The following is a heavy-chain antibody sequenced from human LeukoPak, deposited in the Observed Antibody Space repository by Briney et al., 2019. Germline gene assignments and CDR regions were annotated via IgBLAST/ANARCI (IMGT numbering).Heavy chain of an antibody. D-gene: IGHD3-22*01. CDR2: IYYSGSP. V-gene: IGHV4-59*01. J-gene: IGHJ4*02. CDR3: ARGFPYYTFDY. Sequence: SETLSLTCTVSGGSISSYYWSWIRQAPGKGLAWIGHIYYSGSPNYNPSLKSRVTISVDTSKNQFSLKLSSVTAADTAVYYCARGFPYYTFDYWGQGTLVTVSS. CDR1: GGSISSYY.